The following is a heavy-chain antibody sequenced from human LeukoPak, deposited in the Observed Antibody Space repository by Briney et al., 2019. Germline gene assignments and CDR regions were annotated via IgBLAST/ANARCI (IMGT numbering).Heavy chain of an antibody. V-gene: IGHV3-23*01. Sequence: GGSLRLSCAASGITFSTSDMSWVRQAPGKGLEGVSSIRGSGPSTYHADSVKGRFTTSRDKSKDTLYVQMNSLRVEDTAVYYCAKGGSRGAFDIWGQGTMVTVSS. CDR1: GITFSTSD. D-gene: IGHD2-15*01. J-gene: IGHJ3*02. CDR3: AKGGSRGAFDI. CDR2: IRGSGPST.